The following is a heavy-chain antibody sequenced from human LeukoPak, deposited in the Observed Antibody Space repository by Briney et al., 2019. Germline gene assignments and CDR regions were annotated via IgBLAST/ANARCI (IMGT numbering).Heavy chain of an antibody. CDR2: ISSSGSTI. Sequence: PGGSLRLSCAASGFTFSSYEMNWVRQAPGKGLEWVSYISSSGSTIYYADSVKGRFTISRDNAKNSLYLQMNSLRAEDTAVYYCARDSPTPLWFGELSYFDYWGQGTLVTVSS. D-gene: IGHD3-10*01. J-gene: IGHJ4*02. V-gene: IGHV3-48*03. CDR1: GFTFSSYE. CDR3: ARDSPTPLWFGELSYFDY.